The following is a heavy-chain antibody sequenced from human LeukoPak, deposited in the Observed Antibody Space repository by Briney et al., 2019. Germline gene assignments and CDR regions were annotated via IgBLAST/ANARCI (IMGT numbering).Heavy chain of an antibody. J-gene: IGHJ4*02. CDR3: AKDHGWFGELLGY. CDR1: GFTFSSYG. V-gene: IGHV3-23*01. D-gene: IGHD3-10*01. CDR2: ISGSGGTT. Sequence: PGGSLRLSCAASGFTFSSYGMSWVRQAPGKGLEWVSAISGSGGTTYYADSVKGRFTISRDNSKNTLYLQMNSLRAEDTAVYYCAKDHGWFGELLGYWGQGTLVTVSS.